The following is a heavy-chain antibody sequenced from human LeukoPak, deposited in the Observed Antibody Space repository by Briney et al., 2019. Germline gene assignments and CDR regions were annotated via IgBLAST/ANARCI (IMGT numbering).Heavy chain of an antibody. CDR2: ISSSSSTI. Sequence: GRSLRLSCAASGFTFSSYSMNWVRQAPGKGLEWVSYISSSSSTIYYADSVKGRFTISRDNAKNSLYLQMNSLRAEDTAVYYCARGYPRVVVVTYYFDYWGQGTLVTVSS. J-gene: IGHJ4*02. CDR1: GFTFSSYS. V-gene: IGHV3-48*04. D-gene: IGHD3-22*01. CDR3: ARGYPRVVVVTYYFDY.